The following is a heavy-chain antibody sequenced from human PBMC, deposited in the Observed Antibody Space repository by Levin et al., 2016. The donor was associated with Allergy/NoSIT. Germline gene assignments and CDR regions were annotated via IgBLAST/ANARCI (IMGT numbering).Heavy chain of an antibody. J-gene: IGHJ4*02. CDR2: ISSSSSYI. CDR3: ARDRQWLVGGPHDY. V-gene: IGHV3-21*01. Sequence: GGSLRLSCAASGFTFSSYSMNWVRQAPGKGLEWVSSISSSSSYIYYADSVKGRFTISRDNAKNSLYLQMNSLRAEDTAVYYCARDRQWLVGGPHDYWGQGTLVTVSS. CDR1: GFTFSSYS. D-gene: IGHD6-19*01.